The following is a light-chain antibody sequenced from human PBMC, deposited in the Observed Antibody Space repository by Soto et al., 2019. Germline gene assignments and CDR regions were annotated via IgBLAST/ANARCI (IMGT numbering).Light chain of an antibody. J-gene: IGLJ1*01. Sequence: QSVLTQPASVSGSPGESITISCTGTGSDVGDYDYVSWYQHHPGKAPKLLIYRNNQRPSGVPDRFSGSKSGTSASLAISGLRSEDEADYYCAAWDDSLSASYVFGTATKVTV. CDR2: RNN. V-gene: IGLV1-47*01. CDR1: GSDVGDYDY. CDR3: AAWDDSLSASYV.